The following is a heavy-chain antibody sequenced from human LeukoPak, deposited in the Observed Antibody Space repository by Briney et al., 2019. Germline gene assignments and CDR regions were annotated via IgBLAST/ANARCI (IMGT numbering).Heavy chain of an antibody. CDR1: GFTFSDYY. V-gene: IGHV3-11*01. CDR2: ISSSGGNT. Sequence: PGGSLRLSCAASGFTFSDYYMSWIRQAPGKGLEWVSYISSSGGNTYYADSVKGRFTISKDNSKNTVYLQMSSLRVDDTAVYYCAKAASSSWPSYYYGMDVWGQGTTVTVSS. D-gene: IGHD6-13*01. J-gene: IGHJ6*02. CDR3: AKAASSSWPSYYYGMDV.